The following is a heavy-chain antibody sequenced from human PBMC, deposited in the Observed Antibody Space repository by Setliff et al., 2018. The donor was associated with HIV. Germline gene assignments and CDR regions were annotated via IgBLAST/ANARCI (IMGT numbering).Heavy chain of an antibody. D-gene: IGHD2-15*01. CDR3: ARDRGDIVVVVAATPGGAFDI. V-gene: IGHV1-46*01. J-gene: IGHJ3*02. Sequence: ASVKVSCKASGYTSTSYYMHWVRQAPGQGLEWMGIINPSGGSTSYAQKFQGRVTMTRDTSTSTVYMELSSLRSEDTAVYYCARDRGDIVVVVAATPGGAFDIWGQGTMVTVSS. CDR1: GYTSTSYY. CDR2: INPSGGST.